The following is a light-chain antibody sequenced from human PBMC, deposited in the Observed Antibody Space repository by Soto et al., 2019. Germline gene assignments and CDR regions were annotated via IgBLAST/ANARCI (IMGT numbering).Light chain of an antibody. V-gene: IGLV2-11*01. Sequence: QSVLSQPRSVSGSPGQSVTLSCTRTSSDVGGYNYVTWYQQYPGKAPKVMIYDVKTRPSGVPDRFSGSKSGNTASLTISGLQAEDEADYYCCSYAGDYTFVFGTGTKLTVL. CDR3: CSYAGDYTFV. CDR2: DVK. CDR1: SSDVGGYNY. J-gene: IGLJ1*01.